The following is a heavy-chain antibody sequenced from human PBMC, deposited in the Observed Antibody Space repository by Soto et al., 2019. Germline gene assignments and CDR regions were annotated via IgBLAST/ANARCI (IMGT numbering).Heavy chain of an antibody. CDR1: GFTFSSYA. J-gene: IGHJ4*02. Sequence: PGGSLRLSCAASGFTFSSYAMHWVRQAPGKGLEWVAVISYDGSNKYYADSVKGRFTISRDNSKNTLYLQMNSLRAEDTAVYYCARDRYGITGTTDYWGQGTLVTVSS. CDR2: ISYDGSNK. D-gene: IGHD1-7*01. CDR3: ARDRYGITGTTDY. V-gene: IGHV3-30-3*01.